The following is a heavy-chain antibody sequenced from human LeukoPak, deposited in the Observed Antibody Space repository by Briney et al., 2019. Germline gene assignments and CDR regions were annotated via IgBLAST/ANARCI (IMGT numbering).Heavy chain of an antibody. V-gene: IGHV1-18*01. J-gene: IGHJ4*02. CDR3: ARDLSYYDTSGQPLDH. Sequence: ASVKVSCKASGYSLINYGISWIRQAPGQGLEWMGWISVYNGNTNYAQKVQGRVAMTTGTSTSTAYMELRSLRSDDTAVYYCARDLSYYDTSGQPLDHWGQGTLVTVSS. CDR2: ISVYNGNT. CDR1: GYSLINYG. D-gene: IGHD3-22*01.